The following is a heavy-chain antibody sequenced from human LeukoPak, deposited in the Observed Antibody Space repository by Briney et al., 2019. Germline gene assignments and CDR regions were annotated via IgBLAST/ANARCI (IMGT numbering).Heavy chain of an antibody. V-gene: IGHV3-21*01. CDR3: ARDLPYCSSTSCPIDY. D-gene: IGHD2-2*01. CDR2: ISSSSSYI. Sequence: GGSLRLSCAASGFTFSSYNMNWVRQAPGKGLEWVSSISSSSSYIYYADSVKGRFTISRDNSKNTLYLEMNSLRAEDTAVYYCARDLPYCSSTSCPIDYWGQGTLVTVSS. J-gene: IGHJ4*02. CDR1: GFTFSSYN.